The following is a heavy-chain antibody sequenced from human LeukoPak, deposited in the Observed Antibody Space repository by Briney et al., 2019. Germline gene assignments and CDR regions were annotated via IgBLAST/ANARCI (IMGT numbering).Heavy chain of an antibody. CDR3: AKDYLRDRGYFDL. D-gene: IGHD5-12*01. J-gene: IGHJ2*01. CDR2: ISWNSGSI. Sequence: GRSLRLSCAASGFTFDDYAMRWVRHAPGKGLEWVSGISWNSGSIGYADSVKGRFTISRDNAKNSLYLQMNSLRAEDTALYYCAKDYLRDRGYFDLWGRGTLVTVSS. CDR1: GFTFDDYA. V-gene: IGHV3-9*01.